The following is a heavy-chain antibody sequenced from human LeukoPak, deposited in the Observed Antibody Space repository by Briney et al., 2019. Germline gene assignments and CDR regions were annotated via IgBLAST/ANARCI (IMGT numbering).Heavy chain of an antibody. CDR2: ISGSGSGT. D-gene: IGHD4-23*01. V-gene: IGHV3-23*01. CDR3: VKYTGNSILVRFDY. CDR1: GFTFSSYA. Sequence: GGSLRLSCAASGFTFSSYAMTWVRQAPGKGLEWVSGISGSGSGTYHADSVKGRFTISRDNSKTTLYLQMNSLRAEDTALYYCVKYTGNSILVRFDYWGQGTLVTVSS. J-gene: IGHJ4*02.